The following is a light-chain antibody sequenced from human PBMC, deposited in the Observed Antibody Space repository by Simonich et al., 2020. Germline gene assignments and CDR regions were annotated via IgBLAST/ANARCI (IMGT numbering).Light chain of an antibody. CDR3: QQRSNWPPIFT. J-gene: IGKJ3*01. Sequence: EIVLTQSPATLSLSPGERATLYCRASQSVSSNLAWYHQKPGQAPRLLIYDASNRATGTPARFSGSGSGTDFTLTISSLEPEDFAVYYCQQRSNWPPIFTFGPGTKVDIK. CDR1: QSVSSN. CDR2: DAS. V-gene: IGKV3-11*01.